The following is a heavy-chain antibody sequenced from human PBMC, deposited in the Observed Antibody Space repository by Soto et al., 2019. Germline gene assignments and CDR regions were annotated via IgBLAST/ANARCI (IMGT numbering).Heavy chain of an antibody. D-gene: IGHD3-22*01. J-gene: IGHJ6*03. CDR1: GYTFTSYG. Sequence: ASVKVSCKASGYTFTSYGISWVRQAPGQGLEWMGWISAYNGNTNYAQKLQGRVTMTTDTSTSTAYMELRSLRSDDTAVYYCARGSSGYSRTVAYYHYTMDVWGKGTTVTVSS. CDR3: ARGSSGYSRTVAYYHYTMDV. CDR2: ISAYNGNT. V-gene: IGHV1-18*01.